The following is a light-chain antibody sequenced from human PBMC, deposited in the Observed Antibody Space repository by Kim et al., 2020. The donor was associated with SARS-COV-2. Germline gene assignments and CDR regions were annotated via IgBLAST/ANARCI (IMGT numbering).Light chain of an antibody. J-gene: IGKJ4*01. CDR1: QNVSSSY. V-gene: IGKV3-20*01. CDR2: GAS. Sequence: LSPRERATLACRASQNVSSSYLAWFQQKPGQAPRLRIFGASSRATGIPDRFSGSGSGTDFTLTISRLEPEDFAVYYCQQCGSSPLTFGGGTKVEI. CDR3: QQCGSSPLT.